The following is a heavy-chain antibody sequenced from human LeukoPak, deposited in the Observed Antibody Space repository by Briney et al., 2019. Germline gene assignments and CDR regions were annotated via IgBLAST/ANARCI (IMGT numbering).Heavy chain of an antibody. V-gene: IGHV1-18*01. CDR2: ISAYNGNT. CDR1: GYTFTSYG. D-gene: IGHD4-17*01. J-gene: IGHJ3*02. Sequence: ASVKVSCKASGYTFTSYGISWVRQAPGQGLEWMGWISAYNGNTNYAQKLQGRVTMTTDTSTSTAYMELRSLRSDDTAVYYCARPHDYGDYAWVFGAFDIWGQGTMVTVSS. CDR3: ARPHDYGDYAWVFGAFDI.